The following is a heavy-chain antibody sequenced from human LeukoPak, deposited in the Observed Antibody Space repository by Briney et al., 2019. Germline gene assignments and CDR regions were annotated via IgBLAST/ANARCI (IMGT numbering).Heavy chain of an antibody. CDR1: GFTFSRYA. D-gene: IGHD3-10*01. CDR2: ISSNGGST. Sequence: GGSLRLSCSASGFTFSRYAMHWVRQAPGRGLEYVSAISSNGGSTYYTDSVKGRFTISRDNSRNTLHLQMSSLRVEDTAVYYCVKDSSSGSYFDYWGQGTLVTVSS. J-gene: IGHJ4*02. V-gene: IGHV3-64D*06. CDR3: VKDSSSGSYFDY.